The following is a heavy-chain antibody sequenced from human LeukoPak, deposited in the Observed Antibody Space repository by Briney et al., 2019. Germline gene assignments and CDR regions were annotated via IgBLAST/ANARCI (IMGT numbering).Heavy chain of an antibody. J-gene: IGHJ4*02. V-gene: IGHV4-39*01. CDR3: ARLLIYCSSTSCHFDY. CDR2: IYYSGIT. CDR1: GGSISSSNYY. Sequence: TSETLSLTCTVSGGSISSSNYYWGWIRQPPGKGLEWIGSIYYSGITYYNPSLKSRVTISVDTSNSQFSLKLSSVTAADTAMYYCARLLIYCSSTSCHFDYWGQGTLVTVSS. D-gene: IGHD2-2*01.